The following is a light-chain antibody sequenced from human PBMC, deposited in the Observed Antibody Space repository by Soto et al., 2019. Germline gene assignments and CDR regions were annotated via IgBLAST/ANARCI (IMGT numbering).Light chain of an antibody. CDR2: EVS. CDR3: TSYTSSRTVL. J-gene: IGLJ2*01. CDR1: SSDVGNYDR. V-gene: IGLV2-18*02. Sequence: QSALTQPPSVSGSPGQSVTISCTGTSSDVGNYDRVSWYQQPHGTAPKLVIYEVSNRPSGVPDRFSGSKSGNTASLTISGRQTEDEGDYFCTSYTSSRTVLFGGGTKLTVL.